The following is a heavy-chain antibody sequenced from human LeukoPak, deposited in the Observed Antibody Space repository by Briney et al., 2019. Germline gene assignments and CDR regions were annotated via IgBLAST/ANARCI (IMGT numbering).Heavy chain of an antibody. Sequence: SETLSLTCAVSGGSFSGYYWTWIRQPPGKGLEWIGEINHSGSANYNPSLKSRVTISLDTSKNQFSLKLSSVTAADTAVYYCARSYYDSSGYDHPQYYFDYWGQGTLVTVSS. J-gene: IGHJ4*02. CDR1: GGSFSGYY. D-gene: IGHD3-22*01. CDR3: ARSYYDSSGYDHPQYYFDY. CDR2: INHSGSA. V-gene: IGHV4-34*01.